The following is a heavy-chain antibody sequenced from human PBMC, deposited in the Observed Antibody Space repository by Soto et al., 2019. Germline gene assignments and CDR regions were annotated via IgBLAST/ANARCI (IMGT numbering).Heavy chain of an antibody. D-gene: IGHD3-22*01. CDR3: ARGGSRITMIVVALPTRPSRPNYFDY. V-gene: IGHV4-30-2*01. CDR1: GGSISSGGYS. CDR2: IYHSGST. Sequence: SETLSLTCAVSGGSISSGGYSWSWIRQPPGKGLEWIGYIYHSGSTYYNPSLKSRVTISVDRSKNQFSLKLSSVTAADTAVYYCARGGSRITMIVVALPTRPSRPNYFDYWGQRTLVTVSS. J-gene: IGHJ4*02.